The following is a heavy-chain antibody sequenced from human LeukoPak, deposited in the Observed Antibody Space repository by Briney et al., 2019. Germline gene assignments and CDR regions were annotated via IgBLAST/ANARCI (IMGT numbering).Heavy chain of an antibody. CDR2: INPNSGDT. J-gene: IGHJ4*02. Sequence: ASVKVSCKPSGYTFTGYYIHWVRQAPGQGLEWMGWINPNSGDTNLAQNFQGRVTMTRDTSISTAYMDLTRLISNDTAVYYCARDPGIVGATTRGLDYWGQGTLVTVSS. CDR3: ARDPGIVGATTRGLDY. CDR1: GYTFTGYY. D-gene: IGHD1-26*01. V-gene: IGHV1-2*02.